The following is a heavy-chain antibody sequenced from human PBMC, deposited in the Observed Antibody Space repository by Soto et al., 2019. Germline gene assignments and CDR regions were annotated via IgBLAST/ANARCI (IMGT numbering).Heavy chain of an antibody. J-gene: IGHJ6*02. CDR1: GGSISSYY. Sequence: SETLSLTCTASGGSISSYYLSWIRQPPGKGLEWIGYIYYSGSTNYNPSLKSRVTISVDTSKNQFSLKLSSVTAADTAVYYCARGPITMVRGVSEMDVWGQGTTVTVSS. V-gene: IGHV4-59*01. D-gene: IGHD3-10*01. CDR3: ARGPITMVRGVSEMDV. CDR2: IYYSGST.